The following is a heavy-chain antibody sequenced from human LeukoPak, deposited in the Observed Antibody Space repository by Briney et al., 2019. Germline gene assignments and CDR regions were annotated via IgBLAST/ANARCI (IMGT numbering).Heavy chain of an antibody. CDR2: IYYSGST. D-gene: IGHD3-10*01. CDR3: ARDLTPSGYNWFDP. V-gene: IGHV4-31*03. Sequence: SKTLSLTCTVSGGSISSGGYYWSWIRQHPGKGLEWIGYIYYSGSTYYNPSLKSRVTISVDTSKNQFSLKLSSVTAADTAVYYCARDLTPSGYNWFDPWGQGTLVTVSS. CDR1: GGSISSGGYY. J-gene: IGHJ5*02.